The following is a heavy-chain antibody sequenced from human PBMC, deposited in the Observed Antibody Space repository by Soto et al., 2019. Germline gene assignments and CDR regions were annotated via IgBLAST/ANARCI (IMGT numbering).Heavy chain of an antibody. Sequence: EVQLLESGGGLVQPGGSLRLSCAASGFTFSSYAMNWIRQGPGKGLEWVSGISVNDGRAYYADSVKGRFTVSRDNSKNTLYLQMNSLRAEDTAVYSCVKGYGSGLNSFDRWGQGTLVTVSS. CDR2: ISVNDGRA. CDR1: GFTFSSYA. D-gene: IGHD3-10*01. CDR3: VKGYGSGLNSFDR. J-gene: IGHJ5*02. V-gene: IGHV3-23*01.